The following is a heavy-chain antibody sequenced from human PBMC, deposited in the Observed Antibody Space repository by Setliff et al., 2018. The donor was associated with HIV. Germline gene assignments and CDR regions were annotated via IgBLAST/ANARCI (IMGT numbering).Heavy chain of an antibody. V-gene: IGHV4-59*11. CDR2: IYYSGST. CDR1: GGSISSHY. Sequence: SETLSLTCTVSGGSISSHYWSWIRQPPGKGLEWIGYIYYSGSTNYNPSLKSRVTISVDPSGNQFSLKLNSVTAADTAVYYCAREDGMGGYFDYWGQGTLVTVSS. J-gene: IGHJ4*02. D-gene: IGHD3-16*01. CDR3: AREDGMGGYFDY.